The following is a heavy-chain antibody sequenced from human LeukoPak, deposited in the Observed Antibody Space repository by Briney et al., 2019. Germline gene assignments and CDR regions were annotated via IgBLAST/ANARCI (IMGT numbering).Heavy chain of an antibody. CDR2: IYYSGST. CDR1: GGSISSYY. V-gene: IGHV4-59*01. J-gene: IGHJ3*02. CDR3: ARDDSSGWYPDI. D-gene: IGHD6-19*01. Sequence: SETLSLTCTVSGGSISSYYWSWIRQPPGKGLEWIGYIYYSGSTNYNPSLKGRVTISVDTSKNQFSLKLSSVTAADTAVYYCARDDSSGWYPDIWGQGTMVTVSS.